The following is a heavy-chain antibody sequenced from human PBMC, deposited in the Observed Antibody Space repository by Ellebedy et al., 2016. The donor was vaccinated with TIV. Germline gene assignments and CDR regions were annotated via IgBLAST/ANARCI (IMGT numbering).Heavy chain of an antibody. V-gene: IGHV1-2*02. J-gene: IGHJ4*02. CDR1: GYTFTGYY. CDR2: INPNSGGT. D-gene: IGHD2-15*01. Sequence: ASVKVSXXASGYTFTGYYMHWVRQAPGQGLEWMGWINPNSGGTNYAQKFQGRVTMTRDTSISTAYMELSRLRSDDTAVYYCARDLRCSGGSCYPDYWGQGTLVTVSS. CDR3: ARDLRCSGGSCYPDY.